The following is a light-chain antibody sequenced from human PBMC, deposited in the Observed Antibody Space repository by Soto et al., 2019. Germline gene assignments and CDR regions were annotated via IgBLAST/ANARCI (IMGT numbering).Light chain of an antibody. CDR3: QQYKSYSAT. J-gene: IGKJ3*01. Sequence: DIQMTQSPSTLSASVGDRVTITCRASQSVSTWLAWYQQKPGKAPDLLIDKASSLESGVPSRFSGSGSGTEFTLTISSLQPDDFATYYCQQYKSYSATFGPGTKVEIK. CDR2: KAS. CDR1: QSVSTW. V-gene: IGKV1-5*03.